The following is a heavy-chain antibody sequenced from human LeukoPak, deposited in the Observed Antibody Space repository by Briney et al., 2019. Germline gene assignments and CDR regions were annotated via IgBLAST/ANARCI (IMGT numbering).Heavy chain of an antibody. CDR2: ISSYNGAT. CDR1: GYTFTTYG. CDR3: ARDSDWNVDY. J-gene: IGHJ4*02. V-gene: IGHV1-18*01. D-gene: IGHD1-1*01. Sequence: ASVKVSCKASGYTFTTYGFTWIRQAPGQGLEWLGWISSYNGATEYAQNLQDRVSMTTDTSTNTAYIEVRSLKSDDTAVYYCARDSDWNVDYWGQGTLVTVSS.